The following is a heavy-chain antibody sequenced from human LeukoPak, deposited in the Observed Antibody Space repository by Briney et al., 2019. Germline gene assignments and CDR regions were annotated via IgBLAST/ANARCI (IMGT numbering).Heavy chain of an antibody. CDR3: ARVFRGYYFDY. Sequence: GGSLRLSCVASGFIFSSYDIHWVRRAPGKGLEWVAFIRFDGSNGYYTDSVKGRFTISRDNSKNTLYLHMSSLRTEDTAVYYCARVFRGYYFDYWGQGTLVTVSS. J-gene: IGHJ4*02. CDR2: IRFDGSNG. D-gene: IGHD2-15*01. V-gene: IGHV3-30*02. CDR1: GFIFSSYD.